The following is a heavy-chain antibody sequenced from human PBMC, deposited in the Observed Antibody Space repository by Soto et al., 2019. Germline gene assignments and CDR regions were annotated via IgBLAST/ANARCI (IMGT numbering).Heavy chain of an antibody. V-gene: IGHV3-30*04. CDR2: ISFEGSYK. Sequence: QVQLVESGGGVVQPGRSLRLSCEASGFAIRSNAIHWVRQAPGKGLEWVAVISFEGSYKYYADSVKGRFTVSRDNSKNTVSLQMDSLTGEDSDLYYCVRAAGIAAAGSSQGVLWGQGTLVTVSS. CDR3: VRAAGIAAAGSSQGVL. J-gene: IGHJ4*02. D-gene: IGHD6-13*01. CDR1: GFAIRSNA.